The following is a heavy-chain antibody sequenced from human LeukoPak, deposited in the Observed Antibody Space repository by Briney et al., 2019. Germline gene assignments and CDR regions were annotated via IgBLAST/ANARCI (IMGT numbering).Heavy chain of an antibody. J-gene: IGHJ4*02. CDR2: FRYSGST. CDR1: GDSISSSF. Sequence: SETLSLTCTVSGDSISSSFWSWIRQPPGKGLEWTGSFRYSGSTDYNPSLKSRLIISEDTSKNQFSLKLSSVTAADTAVYYCARGRVKNDYWGQGTLVTVSS. CDR3: ARGRVKNDY. V-gene: IGHV4-59*08. D-gene: IGHD3-16*01.